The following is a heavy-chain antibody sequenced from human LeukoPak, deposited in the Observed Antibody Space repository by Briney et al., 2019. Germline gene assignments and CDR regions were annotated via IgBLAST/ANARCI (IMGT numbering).Heavy chain of an antibody. Sequence: ASVKVSCKASGYTFTGYYMHWERQAPGQGLEWMGWINPNSGGTNYAQKFQGRVTMTRDTSISTAYMELSRLRSDDTAVYYCARPASEVWFGEFLNFDYWGQGTPVTVSS. D-gene: IGHD3-10*01. V-gene: IGHV1-2*02. J-gene: IGHJ4*02. CDR2: INPNSGGT. CDR3: ARPASEVWFGEFLNFDY. CDR1: GYTFTGYY.